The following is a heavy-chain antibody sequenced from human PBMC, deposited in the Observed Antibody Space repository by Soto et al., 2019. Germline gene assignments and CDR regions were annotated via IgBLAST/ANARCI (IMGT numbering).Heavy chain of an antibody. Sequence: SETLSLTCTVSGGSISSSSYYWGWIRQPPGKGLEWIGSIYYSGSTYYNPSLKSRVTISVDTSKNQFSLKLSSVTAADTAVYYCASHPYTGDYYFDYWGQGTLVTVSS. V-gene: IGHV4-39*07. J-gene: IGHJ4*02. D-gene: IGHD4-17*01. CDR3: ASHPYTGDYYFDY. CDR1: GGSISSSSYY. CDR2: IYYSGST.